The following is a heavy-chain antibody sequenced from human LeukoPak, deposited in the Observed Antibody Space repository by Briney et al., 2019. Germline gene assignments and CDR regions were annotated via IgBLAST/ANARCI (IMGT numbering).Heavy chain of an antibody. Sequence: SVKVSCMASGGTFSSYAISWVRQATGQGLEWMGGIIPIFGTANYAQKFQGRVTITADESTSTAYMELSSLRSEDTAVYYCARNRDGYNYFWFDPWGQGTLVTVSS. V-gene: IGHV1-69*01. J-gene: IGHJ5*02. CDR3: ARNRDGYNYFWFDP. CDR1: GGTFSSYA. CDR2: IIPIFGTA. D-gene: IGHD5-24*01.